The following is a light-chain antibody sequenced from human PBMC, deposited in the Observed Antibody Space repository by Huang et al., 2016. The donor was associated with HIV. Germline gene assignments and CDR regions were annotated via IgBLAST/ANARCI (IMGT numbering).Light chain of an antibody. CDR3: QQRSNWPGIT. CDR2: DAS. J-gene: IGKJ3*01. CDR1: QGVSSY. V-gene: IGKV3-11*01. Sequence: EIVLTQSPATLSLSPGARATLSCRASQGVSSYLAWYQQKPGQAPRLLIYDASNRATGIPARFSGSGSGTDFTLTISSLEPEDFAVYYCQQRSNWPGITFGPGTKVDIK.